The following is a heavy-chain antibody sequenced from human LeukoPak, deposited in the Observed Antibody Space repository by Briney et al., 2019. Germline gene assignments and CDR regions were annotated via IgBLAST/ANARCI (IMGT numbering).Heavy chain of an antibody. CDR1: GGSISSGGYY. CDR3: ARDRNSSSWYWFDP. Sequence: PSETLSLTCTVSGGSISSGGYYWSWIRQHPGKGLEWIGYIYYNGSTYYNPSLKSRVTISVDTSKNQFSLKLSSVTAADTAVYYCARDRNSSSWYWFDPWGQGTLVTVSP. CDR2: IYYNGST. V-gene: IGHV4-31*03. D-gene: IGHD6-13*01. J-gene: IGHJ5*02.